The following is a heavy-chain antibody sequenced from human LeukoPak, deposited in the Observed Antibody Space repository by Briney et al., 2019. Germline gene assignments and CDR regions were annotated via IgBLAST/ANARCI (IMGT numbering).Heavy chain of an antibody. V-gene: IGHV3-30*04. CDR3: ARVVSSGWYEKYFDY. CDR2: INYDGSKQ. J-gene: IGHJ4*02. CDR1: GFTFSSYA. Sequence: GGSLRLSCAASGFTFSSYAMHWVRQAPGKGLEWVAFINYDGSKQYYADSVKGRFTISRDNAKNSLYLQMNSLRAEDTAVYYCARVVSSGWYEKYFDYWGQGTLVTVSS. D-gene: IGHD6-19*01.